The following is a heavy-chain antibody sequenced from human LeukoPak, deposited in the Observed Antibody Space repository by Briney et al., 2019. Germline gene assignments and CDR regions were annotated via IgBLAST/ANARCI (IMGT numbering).Heavy chain of an antibody. D-gene: IGHD3-16*01. Sequence: ASVNVSCKASGGTFRSYAISWVRQAPGQGLEWMGGIIPIFGTANYAQKFQGRVTITADESTSTAYMELSSLRSEDTAVYYCARDRGETFVDYWGQEPWSPSPQ. CDR1: GGTFRSYA. CDR2: IIPIFGTA. J-gene: IGHJ4*01. V-gene: IGHV1-69*13. CDR3: ARDRGETFVDY.